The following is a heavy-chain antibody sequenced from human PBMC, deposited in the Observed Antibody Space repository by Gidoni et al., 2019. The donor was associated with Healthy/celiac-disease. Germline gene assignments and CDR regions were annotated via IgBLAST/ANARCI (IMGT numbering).Heavy chain of an antibody. CDR2: IYHSGST. J-gene: IGHJ4*02. CDR1: GYSISSGYY. D-gene: IGHD6-13*01. V-gene: IGHV4-38-2*02. Sequence: QVQLQESGPGLVKPSETLSLTCTVSGYSISSGYYWGWIRQPPGKGLEWIGSIYHSGSTYYNPSLKSRVTISVDTSKNQFSLKLSSVTAADTAVYYCARVGSGKQLVDFDYWGQGTLVTVSS. CDR3: ARVGSGKQLVDFDY.